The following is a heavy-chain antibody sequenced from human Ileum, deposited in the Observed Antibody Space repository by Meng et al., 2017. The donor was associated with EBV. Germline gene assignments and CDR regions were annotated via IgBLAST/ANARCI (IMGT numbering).Heavy chain of an antibody. D-gene: IGHD2-8*01. CDR1: CDTTSDEHW. V-gene: IGHV4-4*02. Sequence: QVPREGAGPGLVGPSVTRSRTCTGACDTTSDEHWGSWLRQSPGKGLEWIGEIHHTRGPNYNPSLKSRVIISVDKSNNHFSLRLSAVTAADTAVYYCASNGAFSLDHWGQGTLVTVSS. CDR2: IHHTRGP. CDR3: ASNGAFSLDH. J-gene: IGHJ4*02.